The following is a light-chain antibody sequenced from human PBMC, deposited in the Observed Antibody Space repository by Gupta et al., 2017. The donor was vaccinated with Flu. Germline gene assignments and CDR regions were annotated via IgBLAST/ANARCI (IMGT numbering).Light chain of an antibody. Sequence: QSVLTQSPFSSGTPGQRVIIPCSSSSSNVGSNTVNWYQQLPETAPKLLIYSNNQQPSGVPDRFSGYKSGTSASRAISVLQSEDEADYYCAAWDDSLNGLVFGGGNKLTVL. J-gene: IGLJ3*02. CDR3: AAWDDSLNGLV. V-gene: IGLV1-44*01. CDR2: SNN. CDR1: SSNVGSNT.